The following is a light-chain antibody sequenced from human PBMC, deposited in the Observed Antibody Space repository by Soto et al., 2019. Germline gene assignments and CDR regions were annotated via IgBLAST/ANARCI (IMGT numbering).Light chain of an antibody. CDR3: QQSYGTPLT. V-gene: IGKV1-39*01. Sequence: DMEMTQSPSSLSAFVGDRVTITCRASHSISNYLNWYQHKPGKVPKLLIYAASSLESGVPTRFSGSGSGTDFTLTINSLQPEDFTTYYCQQSYGTPLTFGGGTKIDIK. J-gene: IGKJ4*01. CDR1: HSISNY. CDR2: AAS.